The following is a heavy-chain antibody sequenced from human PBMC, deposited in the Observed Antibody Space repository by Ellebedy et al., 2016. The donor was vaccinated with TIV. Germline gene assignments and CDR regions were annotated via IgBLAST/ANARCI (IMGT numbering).Heavy chain of an antibody. CDR3: ARYCSGGSCYSHAFDI. J-gene: IGHJ3*02. Sequence: PSETLSLTCTVSGGSISSYYWSWIRQAPGKGLEWVSYISSSGSTIYYADSVKGRFTISRYNAKNSLYLQMNSLRAEDTAVYYCARYCSGGSCYSHAFDIWGQGTMVTVSS. V-gene: IGHV3-11*01. D-gene: IGHD2-15*01. CDR2: ISSSGSTI. CDR1: GGSISSYY.